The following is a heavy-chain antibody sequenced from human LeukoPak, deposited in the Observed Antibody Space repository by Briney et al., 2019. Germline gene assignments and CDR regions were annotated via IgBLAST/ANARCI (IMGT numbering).Heavy chain of an antibody. J-gene: IGHJ4*02. CDR3: ARGPYSSNWYVDY. CDR1: GFTLSSYE. D-gene: IGHD6-13*01. CDR2: ISRTGNSI. Sequence: GGSLRLSCAASGFTLSSYEMNWVRLAPGKGLEWISYISRTGNSIYYADSVKGRFTISRDSAKNSLYLQMNSLRAEDTAAYYCARGPYSSNWYVDYWGQGTLVTVAS. V-gene: IGHV3-48*03.